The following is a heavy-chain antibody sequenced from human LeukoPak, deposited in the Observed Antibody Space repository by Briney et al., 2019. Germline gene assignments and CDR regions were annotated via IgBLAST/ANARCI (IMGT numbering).Heavy chain of an antibody. V-gene: IGHV5-51*01. CDR2: IYPGDSDT. D-gene: IGHD3-22*01. CDR1: GYSFTSYW. J-gene: IGHJ6*03. CDR3: ARMAYYYDSSGSTSDYMDV. Sequence: GESLKISCKGSGYSFTSYWIGCVRQMPGKGLEWMGIIYPGDSDTRYSPSFQGQVTISADKSINTAYLQWSSLKASDTAMYYCARMAYYYDSSGSTSDYMDVWGKGTTVTVSS.